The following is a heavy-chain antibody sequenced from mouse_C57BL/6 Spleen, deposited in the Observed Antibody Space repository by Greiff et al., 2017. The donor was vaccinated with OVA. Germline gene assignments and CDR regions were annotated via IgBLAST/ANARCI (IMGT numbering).Heavy chain of an antibody. V-gene: IGHV14-2*01. CDR2: IDPEDGVT. J-gene: IGHJ4*01. Sequence: EVQLQQSGAELVKPGASVKLSCTASGFNIKDYYMHWVKQRTEQGLEWIGRIDPEDGVTKYAPTFQGQAPIPADPSSNPAYLQLSSLTSEDTAVYYCARTAGDAMDYWGQGTSVTVSS. CDR1: GFNIKDYY. CDR3: ARTAGDAMDY.